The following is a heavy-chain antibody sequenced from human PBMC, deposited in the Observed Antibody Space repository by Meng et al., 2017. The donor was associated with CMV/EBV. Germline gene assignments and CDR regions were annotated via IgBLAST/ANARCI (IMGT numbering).Heavy chain of an antibody. J-gene: IGHJ6*02. CDR3: ARVKCSSTSCYIRDYYYGMDV. CDR2: ISSSSSYI. CDR1: GFTFSSYS. V-gene: IGHV3-21*01. Sequence: GESLKISCAASGFTFSSYSMNWVRQAPGKGLEWVSSISSSSSYIYYADSVKGRFTISRDNAKNSLYLQMNSLRAEDTAVYYCARVKCSSTSCYIRDYYYGMDVWGQGTTVTVSS. D-gene: IGHD2-2*02.